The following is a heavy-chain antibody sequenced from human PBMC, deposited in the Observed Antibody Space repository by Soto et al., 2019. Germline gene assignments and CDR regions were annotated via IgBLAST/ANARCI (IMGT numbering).Heavy chain of an antibody. CDR1: GLTVSGKKY. Sequence: DVQLVESGGGWMQPGESLRLSCAASGLTVSGKKYVAWVRQAPGKGLEWVSALYDVDGSFYSESVKGRFTTSSDSSKTTVYLQMNDLRPADTAVYYCATWHEREHAYDVWGQGTTVTVSS. CDR2: LYDVDGS. CDR3: ATWHEREHAYDV. D-gene: IGHD1-1*01. J-gene: IGHJ3*01. V-gene: IGHV3-53*01.